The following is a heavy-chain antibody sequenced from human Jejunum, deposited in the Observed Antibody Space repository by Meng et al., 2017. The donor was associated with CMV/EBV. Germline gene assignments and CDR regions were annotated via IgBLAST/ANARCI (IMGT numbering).Heavy chain of an antibody. CDR1: GGSVSSSGSD. J-gene: IGHJ5*01. CDR3: AFMRGQPRRNYFDF. CDR2: MYYDGSQ. Sequence: GGSVSSSGSDWGWVRQPPGKGLEWIGNMYYDGSQYYNPSLKSRVSIFADLSRNQFSLRLASVSAADTAMYYCAFMRGQPRRNYFDFWGPGTLVTVSS. V-gene: IGHV4-39*07. D-gene: IGHD1-14*01.